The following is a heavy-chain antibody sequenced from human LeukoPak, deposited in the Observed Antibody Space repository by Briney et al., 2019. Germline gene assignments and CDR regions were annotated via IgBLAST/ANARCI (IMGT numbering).Heavy chain of an antibody. J-gene: IGHJ2*01. D-gene: IGHD6-13*01. Sequence: GGSLRLSCAASGFTFSNYEMHWVRQAPGKGLEWVSYISSSGSDIYYADSVKGRFTISRENAKNSLYLQMNSLRAGDTAVYYCARAAYSSTWYSRYFDLWGRGTLVTVSS. V-gene: IGHV3-48*03. CDR2: ISSSGSDI. CDR3: ARAAYSSTWYSRYFDL. CDR1: GFTFSNYE.